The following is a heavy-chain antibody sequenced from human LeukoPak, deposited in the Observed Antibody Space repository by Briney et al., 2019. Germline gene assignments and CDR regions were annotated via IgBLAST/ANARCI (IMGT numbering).Heavy chain of an antibody. D-gene: IGHD2-8*01. CDR3: ARDSAVGLVCAH. CDR1: GYTFTGYY. CDR2: INPNSGGT. Sequence: ASVKVSCKASGYTFTGYYMHWVRQAPGQGLEWMGWINPNSGGTNYAQKFQGRVTITRDTSISTAYMELSRLRCDDTAVYYCARDSAVGLVCAHWGQGTVVRVS. J-gene: IGHJ1*01. V-gene: IGHV1-2*02.